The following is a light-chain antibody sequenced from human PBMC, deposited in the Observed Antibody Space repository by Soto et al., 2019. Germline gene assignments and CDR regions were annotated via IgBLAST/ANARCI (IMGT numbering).Light chain of an antibody. J-gene: IGLJ1*01. V-gene: IGLV2-23*02. CDR1: SSDVGHFNL. CDR2: EVS. Sequence: QSALTQPASVSGSPGQSITISCTGTSSDVGHFNLVSWYQQHPDKAPKVMIYEVSKRPAGVSNRFSASKSGHTASLAISGLQDEDGDNYNSCYYVGSGAYVFGTVTKVTVL. CDR3: CYYVGSGAYV.